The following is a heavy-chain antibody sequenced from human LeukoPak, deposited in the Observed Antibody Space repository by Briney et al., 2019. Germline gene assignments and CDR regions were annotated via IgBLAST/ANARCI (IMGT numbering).Heavy chain of an antibody. CDR3: ATRYCSSTSCYSPP. Sequence: SETLSLTCAVYGGSFSGYYWSWIRQPPGKGLEWIGEINHSGSTNYNPSLKSRVTIPVDTSKNQFSLKLSSVTAADTAVYYCATRYCSSTSCYSPPWGQGTLVTVSS. CDR1: GGSFSGYY. V-gene: IGHV4-34*01. D-gene: IGHD2-2*01. CDR2: INHSGST. J-gene: IGHJ5*02.